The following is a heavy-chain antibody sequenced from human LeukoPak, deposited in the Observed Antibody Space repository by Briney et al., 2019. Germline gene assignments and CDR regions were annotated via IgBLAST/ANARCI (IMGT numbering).Heavy chain of an antibody. CDR3: ARLLWFGESHYYMDV. V-gene: IGHV4-59*01. J-gene: IGHJ6*03. Sequence: SETLSLTCTVSGGSISSYYWSWIRQPPGKGLEWIGYIYYSGSTNYNPSLKSRVAISVDTSKDQFSLKLSSVTAADMAVYYCARLLWFGESHYYMDVWGKGTTVTISS. CDR1: GGSISSYY. CDR2: IYYSGST. D-gene: IGHD3-10*01.